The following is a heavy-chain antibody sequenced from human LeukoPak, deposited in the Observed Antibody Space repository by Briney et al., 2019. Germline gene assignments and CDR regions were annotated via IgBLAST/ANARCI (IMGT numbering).Heavy chain of an antibody. CDR1: EFSVGSNY. Sequence: QTGGSLRLSCAASEFSVGSNYMTWVRQAPGKGLEWVSLIYSGGSTYYADSVKGRFTISRDNSKNTLYLQMNSLRAEDTAVYYCARPPPAPGYVNYYYYMDVWGKGTTVTVSS. V-gene: IGHV3-66*02. J-gene: IGHJ6*03. CDR3: ARPPPAPGYVNYYYYMDV. CDR2: IYSGGST. D-gene: IGHD5-12*01.